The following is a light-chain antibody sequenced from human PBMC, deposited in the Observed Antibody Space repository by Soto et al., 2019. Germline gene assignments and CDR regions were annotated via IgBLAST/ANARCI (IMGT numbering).Light chain of an antibody. CDR2: GNN. Sequence: QPVLTQPPSVSGAPGQSVTISCTGTASSIAARYDVHWYQQIPGKAPKLLIYGNNNRPSGVPERFSASKSGISASLAITGLQADDEADYDCQSYDNSLNEWVFGGGTKITVL. CDR1: ASSIAARYD. CDR3: QSYDNSLNEWV. V-gene: IGLV1-40*01. J-gene: IGLJ3*02.